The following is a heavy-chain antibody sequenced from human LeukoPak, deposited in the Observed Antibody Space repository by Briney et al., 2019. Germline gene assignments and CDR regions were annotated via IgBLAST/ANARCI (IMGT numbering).Heavy chain of an antibody. Sequence: TGGSLRLSCAASGFTFSSYAMSWVRQAPGKGLEWVSAISGSGGSTYYADSVKGRFTISRDNSKNTLYLQMNSLRAEDTAVYYCAKHYDSSGDYFDYWGQGTLVTVSS. CDR3: AKHYDSSGDYFDY. J-gene: IGHJ4*02. CDR2: ISGSGGST. CDR1: GFTFSSYA. D-gene: IGHD3-22*01. V-gene: IGHV3-23*01.